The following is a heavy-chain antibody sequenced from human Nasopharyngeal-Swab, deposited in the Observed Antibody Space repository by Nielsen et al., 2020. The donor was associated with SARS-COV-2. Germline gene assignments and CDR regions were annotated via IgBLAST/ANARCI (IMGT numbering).Heavy chain of an antibody. CDR1: GGTFNSYT. CDR2: IIPVFGTT. V-gene: IGHV1-69*08. J-gene: IGHJ6*03. D-gene: IGHD2-15*01. Sequence: SVQVSSQPSGGTFNSYTFSWVRQAPGPGLEWMGRIIPVFGTTNYAQDFQGRVTITADKTTATAYMQLSSLRSEDTAVYYCARESGSSQYSAYYMDGWGKGTAVTVSS. CDR3: ARESGSSQYSAYYMDG.